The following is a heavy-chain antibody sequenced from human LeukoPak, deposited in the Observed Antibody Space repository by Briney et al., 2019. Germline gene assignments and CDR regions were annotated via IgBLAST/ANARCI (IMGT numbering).Heavy chain of an antibody. CDR3: ARTPGVDYYYYGMDV. Sequence: GGSLRLSCAASGFTFSSYAMHWVRQARGKGLEWVAVISYDGSNKYYADSVKGRFTISRDNSKNTLYLQMNSLRAEDTAVYYCARTPGVDYYYYGMDVWGQGTTVTVSS. D-gene: IGHD2-15*01. V-gene: IGHV3-30*04. J-gene: IGHJ6*02. CDR1: GFTFSSYA. CDR2: ISYDGSNK.